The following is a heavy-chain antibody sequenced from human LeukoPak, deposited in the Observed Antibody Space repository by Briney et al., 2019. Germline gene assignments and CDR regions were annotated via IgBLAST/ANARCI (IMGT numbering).Heavy chain of an antibody. CDR2: ISYDGNTI. Sequence: GGSLRLSCAASEFTFSNYALHWVRQAPGKGLQWVAVISYDGNTIHYADSVKGRFIISRDTSKNTLYLQMNSLRAEDTAVYYCARSGGLQKSDHWGQGTLVTVSS. CDR3: ARSGGLQKSDH. D-gene: IGHD4-11*01. CDR1: EFTFSNYA. J-gene: IGHJ4*02. V-gene: IGHV3-30-3*01.